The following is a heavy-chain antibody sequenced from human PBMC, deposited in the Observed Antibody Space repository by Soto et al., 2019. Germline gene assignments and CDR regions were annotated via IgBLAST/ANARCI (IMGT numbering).Heavy chain of an antibody. CDR2: ILPIFGTA. D-gene: IGHD6-19*01. J-gene: IGHJ4*02. CDR1: GGTFSSYA. V-gene: IGHV1-69*12. Sequence: QVQLVQSGAEVKKPGSSVKVSCKASGGTFSSYAISWVRQAPGQGLEWMGGILPIFGTANYAQKFQGRVTMTADESTSTAYMELSSLRSEDTAVYYCARSGSGWYYFDYWGQGTLVTVSS. CDR3: ARSGSGWYYFDY.